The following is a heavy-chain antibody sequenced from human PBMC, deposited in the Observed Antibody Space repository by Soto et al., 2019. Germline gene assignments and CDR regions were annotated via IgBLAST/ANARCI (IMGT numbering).Heavy chain of an antibody. J-gene: IGHJ3*02. CDR1: GFTFTSYS. CDR3: ARDDSFAFDI. D-gene: IGHD2-21*01. CDR2: IRGTT. V-gene: IGHV3-48*01. Sequence: GRSLRLSCAASGFTFTSYSMNCVRQAPGKVVEWVSYIRGTTHYADSVKGRFTISRDNARSSLYLQMNRLRADDTAVYYCARDDSFAFDIWGQGTMVTVS.